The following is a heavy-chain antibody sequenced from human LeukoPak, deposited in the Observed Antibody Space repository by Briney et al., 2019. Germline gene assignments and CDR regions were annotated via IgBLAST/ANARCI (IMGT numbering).Heavy chain of an antibody. J-gene: IGHJ3*02. CDR2: ISYDGSNK. CDR1: GFTFGSYA. D-gene: IGHD3-22*01. CDR3: AKGRDDSSGYKAFDI. V-gene: IGHV3-30-3*01. Sequence: GGSLRLSCAASGFTFGSYAMHWVRQAAGNGLEWVAVISYDGSNKYYADSEKGRFTISRDNSKNTLYLQMNSLRAEDTAVYYCAKGRDDSSGYKAFDIWGQGTMVTVSS.